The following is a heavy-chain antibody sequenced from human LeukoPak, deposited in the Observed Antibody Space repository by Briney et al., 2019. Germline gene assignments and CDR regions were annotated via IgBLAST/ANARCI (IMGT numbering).Heavy chain of an antibody. CDR3: ARGFRGWYAEGFDY. J-gene: IGHJ4*02. CDR2: IHSDGSSS. CDR1: GFTFSNYW. D-gene: IGHD6-19*01. Sequence: GGSLRLSCAAPGFTFSNYWMNWVRQAPGKGLVWVSRIHSDGSSSKSADSVKGRFTISRDNAKNSLYLQMNSLRAEDTAVYYCARGFRGWYAEGFDYWGQGTLVTVSS. V-gene: IGHV3-74*03.